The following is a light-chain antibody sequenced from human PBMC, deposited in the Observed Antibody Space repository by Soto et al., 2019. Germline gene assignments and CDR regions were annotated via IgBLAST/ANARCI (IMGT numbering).Light chain of an antibody. Sequence: EIVLTQSPATLSLSPGERATLSCRASQSVSSYLAWYQQKPGQAPRLLIYDASNRATGIPARFSGSGSGTDFTLTISSIGPVDFAVYYCQQRSHWPPALTFGGGTKVEIK. CDR3: QQRSHWPPALT. CDR2: DAS. CDR1: QSVSSY. V-gene: IGKV3-11*01. J-gene: IGKJ4*01.